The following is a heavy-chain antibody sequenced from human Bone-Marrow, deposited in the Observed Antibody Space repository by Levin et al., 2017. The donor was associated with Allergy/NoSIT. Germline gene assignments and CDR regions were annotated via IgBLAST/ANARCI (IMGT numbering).Heavy chain of an antibody. V-gene: IGHV3-53*01. CDR1: GFSVSDSY. CDR3: ARAVGTPGWAPGWAEQFQH. J-gene: IGHJ1*01. Sequence: PGGSLRLSCAASGFSVSDSYMSWVRQAPGKGLGYVSVIYSAGTTYYADSVKGRFTISRDNSKNTLYLQMNSLRPDDTAVYYCARAVGTPGWAPGWAEQFQHWGQGTLVTVSS. CDR2: IYSAGTT. D-gene: IGHD1-26*01.